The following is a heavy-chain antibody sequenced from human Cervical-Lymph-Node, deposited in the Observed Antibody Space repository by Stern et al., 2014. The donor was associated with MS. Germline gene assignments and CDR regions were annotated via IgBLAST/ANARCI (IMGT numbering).Heavy chain of an antibody. J-gene: IGHJ4*02. CDR2: ISYDGSNK. CDR3: ANWDDYYDSSGAMRFDY. Sequence: VQLVESGGGVVQPGRSLRLSCAASGFTFSSYGMHWVRQAPGKGLEWVAVISYDGSNKYYADSVKGRFTISRDNSKNTLYLQMNSLRAEDTAVYYCANWDDYYDSSGAMRFDYWGQGTLVTVSS. V-gene: IGHV3-30*18. D-gene: IGHD3-22*01. CDR1: GFTFSSYG.